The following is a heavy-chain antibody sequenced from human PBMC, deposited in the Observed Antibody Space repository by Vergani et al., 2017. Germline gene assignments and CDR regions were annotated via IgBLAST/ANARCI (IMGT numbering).Heavy chain of an antibody. CDR1: GGTFSSYT. CDR2: IIPILGIA. CDR3: AAIPPACSGGSCSRQVESVDY. Sequence: QVQLVQSGAEVKKPGSSVKVSCKASGGTFSSYTISWVRQAPGHGLEWMGRIIPILGIANYAQKFQGRVTITADKSTSTAYMERSSLRSEDTAGYYCAAIPPACSGGSCSRQVESVDYWGQGTLVTVSS. D-gene: IGHD2-15*01. J-gene: IGHJ4*02. V-gene: IGHV1-69*02.